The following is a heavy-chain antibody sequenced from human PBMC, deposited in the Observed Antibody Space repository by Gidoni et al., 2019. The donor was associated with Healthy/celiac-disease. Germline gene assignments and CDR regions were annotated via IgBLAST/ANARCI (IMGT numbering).Heavy chain of an antibody. CDR2: ISSSSSTI. V-gene: IGHV3-48*04. CDR1: GFTFSRYS. J-gene: IGHJ6*02. D-gene: IGHD2-15*01. Sequence: EVQLVESGGGLVQPGGSLRLSCAASGFTFSRYSMNWVRQAPGKGLEWVSYISSSSSTIYYADSVKGRFTISRDNAKNSLYLQMNSLRAEDTAVYYCAREDVPLPYYYYYGMDVWGQGTTVTVSS. CDR3: AREDVPLPYYYYYGMDV.